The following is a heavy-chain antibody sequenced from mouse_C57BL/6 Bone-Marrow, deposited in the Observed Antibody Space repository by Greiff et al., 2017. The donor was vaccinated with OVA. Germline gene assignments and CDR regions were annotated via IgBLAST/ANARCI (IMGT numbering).Heavy chain of an antibody. D-gene: IGHD1-1*01. CDR2: INYDGSST. CDR3: ARDRDGSSYGYFDV. J-gene: IGHJ1*03. CDR1: GFTFSDYY. Sequence: DVQLVESEGGLVQPGSSMKLSCTASGFTFSDYYMAWVRQVPEKGLEWVANINYDGSSTYYLDSLKSRFIISRDNAKNILYLQMSSLKSEDTATYYCARDRDGSSYGYFDVWGTGTTVTVSS. V-gene: IGHV5-16*01.